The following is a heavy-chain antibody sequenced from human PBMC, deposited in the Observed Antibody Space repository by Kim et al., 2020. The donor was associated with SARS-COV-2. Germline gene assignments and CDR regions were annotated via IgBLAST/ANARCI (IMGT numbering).Heavy chain of an antibody. J-gene: IGHJ6*02. CDR3: AKDVLNFDYRDGMDV. D-gene: IGHD3-16*01. CDR1: GFTFNYFG. Sequence: GGSLRLSCAASGFTFNYFGMHWVRQAPGKGLEWVTTISHDGTDKYYVDSVKGRFTISRDNSMNTLHLQMNSLRPEDTAVYYCAKDVLNFDYRDGMDVWGPGTTVIVSS. V-gene: IGHV3-30*18. CDR2: ISHDGTDK.